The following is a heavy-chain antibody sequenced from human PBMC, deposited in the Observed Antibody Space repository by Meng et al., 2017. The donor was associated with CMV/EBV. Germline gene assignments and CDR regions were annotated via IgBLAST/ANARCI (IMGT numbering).Heavy chain of an antibody. D-gene: IGHD2-2*01. Sequence: GESLKISCAASGFTFSSYAMSWVRQAPGKGLEWVSAISGSGGSTYYADPVKGRFTISRDNSKNTLYLQMNSLRAEDTAVYYCAKHLRYCSSTSCRKRDYYYYYGMDVWGQGTTVTVSS. CDR1: GFTFSSYA. J-gene: IGHJ6*02. V-gene: IGHV3-23*01. CDR2: ISGSGGST. CDR3: AKHLRYCSSTSCRKRDYYYYYGMDV.